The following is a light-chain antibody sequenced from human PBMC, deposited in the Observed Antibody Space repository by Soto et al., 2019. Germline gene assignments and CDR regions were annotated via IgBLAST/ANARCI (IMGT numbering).Light chain of an antibody. Sequence: EIVMTQSPATLSLSPGERATLSCRASQSVSSNLAWYQQKPGQAPRLLIYGASTRATGIPARFSGSGSETDFTLTISSLQPEDLATYYCQQSYTTLFTFGPGTKVDIK. V-gene: IGKV3-15*01. CDR2: GAS. CDR1: QSVSSN. CDR3: QQSYTTLFT. J-gene: IGKJ3*01.